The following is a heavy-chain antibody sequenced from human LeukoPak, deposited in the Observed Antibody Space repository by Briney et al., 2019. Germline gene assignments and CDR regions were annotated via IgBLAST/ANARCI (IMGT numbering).Heavy chain of an antibody. CDR3: ARDSPYQLPFDP. D-gene: IGHD2-2*01. J-gene: IGHJ5*02. V-gene: IGHV1-69*06. CDR1: GGTFSSYA. CDR2: IIPIFGTA. Sequence: SVKVSCKASGGTFSSYAISWVRQAPGQGLEWMGGIIPIFGTANYAQKFQGRVTITADKSTSTAYMELSRLRSDDTAVYYCARDSPYQLPFDPWGQGTLVTVSS.